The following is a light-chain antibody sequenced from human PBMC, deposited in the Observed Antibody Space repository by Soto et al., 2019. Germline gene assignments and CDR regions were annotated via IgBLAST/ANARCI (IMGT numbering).Light chain of an antibody. CDR3: SSYTSSSTYNDV. CDR2: EVS. V-gene: IGLV2-18*02. Sequence: QSALTQPPSVSGSPGQSVTISCTGTSSDVGSYNRVSWYQQPPGTAPKLMIYEVSNRPSGVPDRFSGSKSGNTASLTISGLQAEDEADYYCSSYTSSSTYNDVFGTGTKVTVL. CDR1: SSDVGSYNR. J-gene: IGLJ1*01.